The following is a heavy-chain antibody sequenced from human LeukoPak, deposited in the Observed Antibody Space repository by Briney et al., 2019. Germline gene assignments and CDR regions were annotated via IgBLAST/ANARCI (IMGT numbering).Heavy chain of an antibody. CDR2: IYYSGST. J-gene: IGHJ4*02. CDR3: ARQEGGTARIDY. CDR1: GGSISSSSYY. V-gene: IGHV4-39*01. Sequence: SETLSLTCTVSGGSISSSSYYWGWIRQPPGKGLEWIGSIYYSGSTYYNPSLKSRVTISVDTSKNQFSLKLSSVTAADTAVYYCARQEGGTARIDYWGQGTLVTVSS.